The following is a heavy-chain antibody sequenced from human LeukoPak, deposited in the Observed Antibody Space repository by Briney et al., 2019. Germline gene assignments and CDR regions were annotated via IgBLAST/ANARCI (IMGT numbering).Heavy chain of an antibody. D-gene: IGHD6-6*01. V-gene: IGHV3-23*01. CDR2: ISGSGGST. J-gene: IGHJ4*02. CDR1: GFTFSSYA. CDR3: ARDNAPYTSSSSGLGLFDY. Sequence: GGSLRLSCAASGFTFSSYAMSWVRQAPGKGLEWVSAISGSGGSTYYADSVKGRFTISRDNSKNTLYLQMNSLRAEDTAVYYCARDNAPYTSSSSGLGLFDYWGQGTLVTVSS.